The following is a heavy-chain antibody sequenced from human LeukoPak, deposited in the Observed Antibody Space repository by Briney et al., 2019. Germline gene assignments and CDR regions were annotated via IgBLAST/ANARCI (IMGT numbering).Heavy chain of an antibody. J-gene: IGHJ4*02. Sequence: GGSLRLSCAASGFTFSSYWMSWVRQAPGKGLEWVANIKQDGSEKYYVDSVKGRFTISRDNAKNSLYLQMNSLRAEDTAVYYCARGRYSSGSYYFDYWGQETLVTVSS. V-gene: IGHV3-7*01. D-gene: IGHD6-19*01. CDR1: GFTFSSYW. CDR2: IKQDGSEK. CDR3: ARGRYSSGSYYFDY.